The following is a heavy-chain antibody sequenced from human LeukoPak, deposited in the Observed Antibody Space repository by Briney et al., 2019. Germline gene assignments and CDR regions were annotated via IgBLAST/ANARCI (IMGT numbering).Heavy chain of an antibody. Sequence: SVKVSCKASGGTFSSYAISWVRQAPGQGLEWMGRIIPIFGTANYAQKFQGRVTITADKSTSTAYMELSSLRSEDTAVYYCARDQEGSGNWFDPWGQGTLVTVSP. D-gene: IGHD3-10*01. V-gene: IGHV1-69*06. J-gene: IGHJ5*02. CDR1: GGTFSSYA. CDR3: ARDQEGSGNWFDP. CDR2: IIPIFGTA.